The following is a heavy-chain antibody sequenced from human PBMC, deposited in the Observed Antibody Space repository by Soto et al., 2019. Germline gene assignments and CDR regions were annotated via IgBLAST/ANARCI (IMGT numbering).Heavy chain of an antibody. CDR2: TYYRSKWNS. CDR1: GDSVSRTSVA. CDR3: VRGQFSAFDC. V-gene: IGHV6-1*01. D-gene: IGHD6-25*01. J-gene: IGHJ4*02. Sequence: QVQLHQSGPGLVKPSQTLSLTCAISGDSVSRTSVAWNWIRQSPSRGLEWLGRTYYRSKWNSDYADSVRGRITISQDTSKSQFSLQLNSVTPEDTAVYYCVRGQFSAFDCWGQGTLVTVSS.